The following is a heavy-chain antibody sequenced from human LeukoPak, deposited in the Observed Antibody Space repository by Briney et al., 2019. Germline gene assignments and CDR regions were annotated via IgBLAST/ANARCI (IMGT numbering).Heavy chain of an antibody. J-gene: IGHJ4*02. V-gene: IGHV3-53*01. CDR3: ARSPPHYGDYTFDY. D-gene: IGHD4-17*01. CDR2: IYSGGST. Sequence: GSLRLSCAASGFTVSSNYMSWFRQAPGKGLEWGSVIYSGGSTYYADSVKGRFTISRDNSKNTLYLQMNGLRAEDTAVYYCARSPPHYGDYTFDYWGQGTLVTVSS. CDR1: GFTVSSNY.